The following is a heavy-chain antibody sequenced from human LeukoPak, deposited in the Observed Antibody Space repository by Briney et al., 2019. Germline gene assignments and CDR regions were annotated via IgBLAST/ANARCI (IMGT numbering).Heavy chain of an antibody. CDR1: GFTFSSYA. CDR3: ARDGESSRWYEPYFDY. CDR2: ISYDGSNK. J-gene: IGHJ4*02. Sequence: GGSLRLSCAASGFTFSSYAMHWVRQAPGKGLEWVAVISYDGSNKYYADSVKGRFTISRDNSKNTLYLQMNSLRAEDTAVYYCARDGESSRWYEPYFDYWGQGTLVTVSS. V-gene: IGHV3-30*01. D-gene: IGHD6-13*01.